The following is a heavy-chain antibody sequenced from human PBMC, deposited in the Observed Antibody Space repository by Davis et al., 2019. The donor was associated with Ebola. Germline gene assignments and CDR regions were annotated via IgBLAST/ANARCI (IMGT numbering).Heavy chain of an antibody. CDR1: GFTFSSYW. D-gene: IGHD3-3*01. CDR3: ARDSLRFLDRLLYYYYGMDV. Sequence: GESLKISCAASGFTFSSYWMSWVRQAPGKGLEWVANIKQDGSEKYYVDSVKGRFTISRDNAKNSLYLQMNSLRAEDTAVYYCARDSLRFLDRLLYYYYGMDVWGQGTTVTVSS. J-gene: IGHJ6*02. CDR2: IKQDGSEK. V-gene: IGHV3-7*01.